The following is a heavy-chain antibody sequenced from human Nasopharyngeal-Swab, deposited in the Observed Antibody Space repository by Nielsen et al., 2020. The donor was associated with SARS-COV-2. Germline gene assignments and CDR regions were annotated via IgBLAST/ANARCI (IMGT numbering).Heavy chain of an antibody. D-gene: IGHD2/OR15-2a*01. Sequence: GGSLRLSCAASGFTFSSYEMNWVRQAPGKGLEWVSYISSSGSTIYYADYVEGRFTISRDNAKNSLYLQMNSLRAEDTAVYYCASINSSPADWYFDLWGRGTLVTVSS. CDR1: GFTFSSYE. V-gene: IGHV3-48*03. J-gene: IGHJ2*01. CDR2: ISSSGSTI. CDR3: ASINSSPADWYFDL.